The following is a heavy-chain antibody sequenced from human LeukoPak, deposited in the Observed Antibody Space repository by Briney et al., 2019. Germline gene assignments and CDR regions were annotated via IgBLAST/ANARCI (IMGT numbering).Heavy chain of an antibody. CDR1: GGSISSYY. Sequence: PSETLSLTCTVSGGSISSYYMSWVRQAPGKGLEWVSVIYSGGSTYYADSVKGRFTISRDNSKNTLYLQMNSLRAEDTAVYYCARDLVGSSGWYTFWFDPWGQGTLVTVSS. CDR2: IYSGGST. D-gene: IGHD6-19*01. CDR3: ARDLVGSSGWYTFWFDP. J-gene: IGHJ5*02. V-gene: IGHV3-66*01.